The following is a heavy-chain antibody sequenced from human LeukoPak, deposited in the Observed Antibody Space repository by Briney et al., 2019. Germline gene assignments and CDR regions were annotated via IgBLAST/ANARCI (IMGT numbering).Heavy chain of an antibody. J-gene: IGHJ6*03. CDR2: IYTSGST. Sequence: PSQTLSLTCTVSGGSISSGSYYWSWIRQPAGKGLEWIGRIYTSGSTNYNPSLKSRVTISVDTSKNQFSLKVSSVTAADTAVYYCARDGYEVYYYYYMDVWGKGTTVTVSS. CDR1: GGSISSGSYY. V-gene: IGHV4-61*02. CDR3: ARDGYEVYYYYYMDV. D-gene: IGHD5-12*01.